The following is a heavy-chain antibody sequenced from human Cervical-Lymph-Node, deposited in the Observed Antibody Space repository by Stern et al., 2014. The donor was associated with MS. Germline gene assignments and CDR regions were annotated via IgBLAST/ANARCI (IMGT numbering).Heavy chain of an antibody. CDR3: AREEDSYDILTGYLSRYFDL. CDR2: ISSSSGYI. V-gene: IGHV3-21*01. D-gene: IGHD3-9*01. J-gene: IGHJ2*01. CDR1: GFTFSSYS. Sequence: EVQLVESGGGLVKPGGSLRLSWAASGFTFSSYSMNWVRQAPGQGLELVSSISSSSGYIYYADSVKGRFTISRDNAKNSLYLQMNSLRAEDTAVYYCAREEDSYDILTGYLSRYFDLWGRGTLVTVSS.